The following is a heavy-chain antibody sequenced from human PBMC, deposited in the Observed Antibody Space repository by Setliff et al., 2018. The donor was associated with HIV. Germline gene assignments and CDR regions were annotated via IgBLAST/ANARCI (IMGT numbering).Heavy chain of an antibody. V-gene: IGHV3-20*04. CDR1: GFTFDDYG. D-gene: IGHD2-8*01. CDR3: AALSLRTNSVYGIISTRFDP. J-gene: IGHJ5*02. CDR2: ISWNSGRI. Sequence: PGGSLRLSCAASGFTFDDYGMSWVRQPPGKGLEWVSGISWNSGRIAYADSVKGRLTISRDNAKNSLYLQMNSLRADDTAVYYCAALSLRTNSVYGIISTRFDPWGQGTLVTVSS.